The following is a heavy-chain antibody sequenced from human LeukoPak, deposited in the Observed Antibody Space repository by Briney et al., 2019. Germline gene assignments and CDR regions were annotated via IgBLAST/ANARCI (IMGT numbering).Heavy chain of an antibody. J-gene: IGHJ4*02. V-gene: IGHV4-39*01. Sequence: SETLSLTCTVSGGSISSSSYYWGWIRQPPGKGLEWIGSIYYSGSTYYNPSLKSRVTISVDTSKNQFSLKLSSVTAADTAVYYCARGFLDGDDYWGQGTLVTVSS. CDR2: IYYSGST. CDR1: GGSISSSSYY. CDR3: ARGFLDGDDY. D-gene: IGHD3/OR15-3a*01.